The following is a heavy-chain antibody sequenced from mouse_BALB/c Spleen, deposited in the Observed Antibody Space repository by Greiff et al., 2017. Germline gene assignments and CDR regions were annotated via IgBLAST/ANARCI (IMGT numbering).Heavy chain of an antibody. CDR3: ARKTITTVVATNYFDY. D-gene: IGHD1-1*01. J-gene: IGHJ2*01. CDR2: INPSSGYT. CDR1: GYTFTSYT. V-gene: IGHV1-4*01. Sequence: LHESGAELARPGASVKMSCKASGYTFTSYTMHWVKQRPGQGLEWIGYINPSSGYTNYNQKFKDKATLTADKSSSTAYMQLSSLTSEDSAVYYCARKTITTVVATNYFDYWGQGTTLTVSS.